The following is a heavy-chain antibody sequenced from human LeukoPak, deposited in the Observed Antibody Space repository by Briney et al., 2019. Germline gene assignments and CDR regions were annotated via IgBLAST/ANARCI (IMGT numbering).Heavy chain of an antibody. CDR3: ARHGQVVPNWFDP. CDR1: GYSISSGYY. D-gene: IGHD2-2*01. J-gene: IGHJ5*02. Sequence: SETLSLTCAVSGYSISSGYYWGWIQQPPGKGLEWIGSIYHSGSTYYNPSLKSRVTISVDTSKNQFPLKLSSVTAADTAVYYCARHGQVVPNWFDPWGQGTLVTVSS. CDR2: IYHSGST. V-gene: IGHV4-38-2*01.